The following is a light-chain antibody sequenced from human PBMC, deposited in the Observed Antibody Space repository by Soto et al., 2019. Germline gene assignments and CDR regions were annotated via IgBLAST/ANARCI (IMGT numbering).Light chain of an antibody. J-gene: IGKJ1*01. CDR1: QSISSW. Sequence: DIQMTQSPSTLSASVGDRVIITCRASQSISSWLAWYQQKPGKAPKLLIYKASSLESGVPSRFSGSGSGTEFTLTISSLQPDDFATYYSQQYISYSWTFGQGTKVDIK. CDR3: QQYISYSWT. CDR2: KAS. V-gene: IGKV1-5*03.